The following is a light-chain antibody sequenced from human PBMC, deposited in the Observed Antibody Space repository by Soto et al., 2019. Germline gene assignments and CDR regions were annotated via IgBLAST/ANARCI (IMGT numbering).Light chain of an antibody. V-gene: IGKV3-15*01. CDR2: GAS. Sequence: EIVMTQSPATLSASPGERATLSCRASQSINSNLAWYQQKPGQTPRLLIYGASTRATGIPARFSGSGSGTDFTLTISSLPSEDFAVYYCQQYNNWWTFGQGTKVEIK. J-gene: IGKJ1*01. CDR3: QQYNNWWT. CDR1: QSINSN.